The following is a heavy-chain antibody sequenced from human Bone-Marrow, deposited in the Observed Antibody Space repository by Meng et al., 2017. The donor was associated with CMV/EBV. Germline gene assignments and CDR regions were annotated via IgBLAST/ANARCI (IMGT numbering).Heavy chain of an antibody. CDR3: ARGGTYYDFWSGYRSFVPNWFDP. CDR2: IYYSGST. Sequence: YYWSWIRQPPGKGLEWIGYIYYSGSTNYNPSLKSRVTISVDTSKNQFSLKLSSVTAADTAVYYCARGGTYYDFWSGYRSFVPNWFDPWGQGTLVTVSS. J-gene: IGHJ5*02. CDR1: YY. D-gene: IGHD3-3*01. V-gene: IGHV4-59*12.